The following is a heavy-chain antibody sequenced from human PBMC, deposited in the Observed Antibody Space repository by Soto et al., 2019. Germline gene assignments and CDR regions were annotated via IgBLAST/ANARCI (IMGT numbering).Heavy chain of an antibody. Sequence: VQLVESGGGVVQPGRSLRLSCAASGFTCSDYAMHWVRQAPGKGLEWVAVVSHDGRNTHYADSVKGRFNISRDSSKNTVSLEMTSLRAEDTAVYYCAKGGRQWLVTSDFNYWGQGALVTVSS. CDR3: AKGGRQWLVTSDFNY. CDR1: GFTCSDYA. D-gene: IGHD6-19*01. CDR2: VSHDGRNT. J-gene: IGHJ4*02. V-gene: IGHV3-30*18.